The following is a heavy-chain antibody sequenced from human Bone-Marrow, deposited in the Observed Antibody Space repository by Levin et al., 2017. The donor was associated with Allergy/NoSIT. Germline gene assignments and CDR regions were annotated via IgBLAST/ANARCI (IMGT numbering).Heavy chain of an antibody. Sequence: GESLKISCKASGYSFTSYWIGWVRHMPGKGLEWMGIIYPGDSETKYSPSFQGQVTISADTSINTAYVQWSSLKASDTAIYYCARRGDSSGWSYWGQGTLVTVSS. CDR2: IYPGDSET. CDR1: GYSFTSYW. D-gene: IGHD6-19*01. CDR3: ARRGDSSGWSY. J-gene: IGHJ4*02. V-gene: IGHV5-51*01.